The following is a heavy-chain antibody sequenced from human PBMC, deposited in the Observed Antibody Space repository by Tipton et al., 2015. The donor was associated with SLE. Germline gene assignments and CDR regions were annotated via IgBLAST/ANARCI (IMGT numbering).Heavy chain of an antibody. V-gene: IGHV4-34*01. Sequence: TLSLTCAVYGGSFSGYYWSWIRQPPGKGLEWIGSIYYSGSTYHNPSLKSRVTISVDTSKNQFSLKLSSVTAADTAVYYCARLFFPGGLDYWGQGTLVTVSS. D-gene: IGHD3-16*01. CDR2: IYYSGST. CDR1: GGSFSGYY. J-gene: IGHJ4*02. CDR3: ARLFFPGGLDY.